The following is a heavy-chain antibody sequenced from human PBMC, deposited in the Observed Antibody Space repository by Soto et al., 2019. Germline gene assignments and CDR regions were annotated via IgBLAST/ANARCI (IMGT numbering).Heavy chain of an antibody. CDR2: VFHSGTT. V-gene: IGHV4-38-2*02. CDR3: AKDPHYYENIDCSDS. J-gene: IGHJ4*02. CDR1: GXSLNSGFF. D-gene: IGHD3-16*01. Sequence: XTLSLTCTVSGXSLNSGFFWGWILRPPGKGLEWVWSVFHSGTTYITPSLRSRVSISVDTSKKQFSLDLRSLIASYTAVYYCAKDPHYYENIDCSDSWGRGTLGTVSS.